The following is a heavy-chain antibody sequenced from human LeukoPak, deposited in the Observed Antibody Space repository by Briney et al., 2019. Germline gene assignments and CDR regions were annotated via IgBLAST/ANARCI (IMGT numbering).Heavy chain of an antibody. Sequence: PGGSLRLSCAASGFTFSSYGMHWVRQAPGKGLEWVAFIRYDGSNKYYADSVRGRFTISRDNSKNTLYLQMNSLRAEDTAVYYCAKDRKTGIAAPGYWGQGTLVTVSS. D-gene: IGHD6-13*01. J-gene: IGHJ4*02. CDR3: AKDRKTGIAAPGY. CDR2: IRYDGSNK. V-gene: IGHV3-30*02. CDR1: GFTFSSYG.